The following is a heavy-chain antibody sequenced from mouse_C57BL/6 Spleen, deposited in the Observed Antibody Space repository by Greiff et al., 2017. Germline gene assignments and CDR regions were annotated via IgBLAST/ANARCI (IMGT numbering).Heavy chain of an antibody. CDR2: IDPSDSYT. CDR1: GYTFTSYW. D-gene: IGHD1-1*01. V-gene: IGHV1-69*01. J-gene: IGHJ1*03. Sequence: VQLQQPGAELVMPGASVKLSCKASGYTFTSYWMHWVKQRPGQGLEWIGEIDPSDSYTTYNQKLKGKSTLTVDKSSSTAYMQLSSLTSEDSAVYYCGRITTVVSWYFEVWGTAATVTVAS. CDR3: GRITTVVSWYFEV.